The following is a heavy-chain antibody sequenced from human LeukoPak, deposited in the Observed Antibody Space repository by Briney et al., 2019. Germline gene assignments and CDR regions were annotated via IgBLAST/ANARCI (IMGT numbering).Heavy chain of an antibody. CDR3: AKEEGYYGSGSYYSGVPYSFDY. D-gene: IGHD3-10*01. J-gene: IGHJ4*02. Sequence: GGSLRLSCAASGFTFSSYSMGWVRQAPGKGLEWVSAISGSVGSTYYADSGEGLFTISRDNSKNTLCLQMNSLRAEDTAVYYCAKEEGYYGSGSYYSGVPYSFDYWGQGTLVTVSS. V-gene: IGHV3-23*01. CDR1: GFTFSSYS. CDR2: ISGSVGST.